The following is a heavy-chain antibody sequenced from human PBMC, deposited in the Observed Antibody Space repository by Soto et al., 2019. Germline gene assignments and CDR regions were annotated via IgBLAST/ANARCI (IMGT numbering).Heavy chain of an antibody. CDR1: GFTFSSYA. D-gene: IGHD4-17*01. CDR3: AKGLFSSPYGRQALLAF. V-gene: IGHV3-23*01. Sequence: GGSLRLSCAASGFTFSSYAMSWVRQAPGKGLEWVSAISGSGGSTYYADSVKGRFTISRDNSKNTLYLQMNSLRAEDTAVYYCAKGLFSSPYGRQALLAFCGQGSLVTVSS. CDR2: ISGSGGST. J-gene: IGHJ1*01.